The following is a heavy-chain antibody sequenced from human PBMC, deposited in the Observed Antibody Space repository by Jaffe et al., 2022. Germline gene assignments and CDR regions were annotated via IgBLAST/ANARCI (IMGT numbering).Heavy chain of an antibody. V-gene: IGHV3-30*02. CDR1: GFTFSDYA. J-gene: IGHJ4*02. D-gene: IGHD2-15*01. CDR2: IRNDGTNK. CDR3: AKRLCSGVNCYQGFDY. Sequence: QVQLVESGGGVVQPGESLRLSCAASGFTFSDYAMNWVRQAPGKGLEWAASIRNDGTNKYYADSVKGRFTISRDNSKNTLYLQMNNLRVEDTAVYYCAKRLCSGVNCYQGFDYWGQGTLVTVSS.